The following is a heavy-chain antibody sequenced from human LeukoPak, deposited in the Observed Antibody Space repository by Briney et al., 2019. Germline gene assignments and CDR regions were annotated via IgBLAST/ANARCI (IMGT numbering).Heavy chain of an antibody. V-gene: IGHV4-59*12. D-gene: IGHD3-22*01. Sequence: SETLSLTCTVSGGAISSYYWSWIRQPPGKGLEWIGYIYYSVSTNNNPSLKSRVTISVDTSKNQLSLRLSSVTAADTAVYYCARDLDYFDSSGYFFDIWGQGTMVTVSS. J-gene: IGHJ3*02. CDR3: ARDLDYFDSSGYFFDI. CDR1: GGAISSYY. CDR2: IYYSVST.